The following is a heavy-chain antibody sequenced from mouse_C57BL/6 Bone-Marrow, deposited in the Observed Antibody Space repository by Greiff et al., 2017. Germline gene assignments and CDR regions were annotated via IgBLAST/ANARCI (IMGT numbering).Heavy chain of an antibody. CDR3: THYYYGSYYFDY. CDR1: GFNIKDDY. V-gene: IGHV14-4*01. CDR2: IDPENGDT. D-gene: IGHD1-1*01. J-gene: IGHJ2*01. Sequence: VQLQQSGAELVRPGASVKLSCTASGFNIKDDYMHWVKQRPVQGLEWIGWIDPENGDTEYASKFQGKATITADTSSNTAYLQLSSLTSEDTAVYYCTHYYYGSYYFDYWGQGTTLTVSS.